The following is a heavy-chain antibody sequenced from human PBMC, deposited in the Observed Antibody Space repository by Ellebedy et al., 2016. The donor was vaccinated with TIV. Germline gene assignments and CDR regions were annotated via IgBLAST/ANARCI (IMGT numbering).Heavy chain of an antibody. CDR3: ARLGRAAVTTDYWYFDL. D-gene: IGHD4-17*01. J-gene: IGHJ2*01. CDR2: ISDSGGT. V-gene: IGHV4-59*01. CDR1: GHSIRSDY. Sequence: SETLSLTXSVSGHSIRSDYWSWIRQPPGKGLEWIAFISDSGGTNYNPSLKSRLSLSLDTSKNQFSLRLSSVTAADTAMYFCARLGRAAVTTDYWYFDLWGRGTLVTVSS.